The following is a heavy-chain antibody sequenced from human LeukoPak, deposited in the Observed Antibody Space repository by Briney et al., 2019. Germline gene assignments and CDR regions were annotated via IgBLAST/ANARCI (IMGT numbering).Heavy chain of an antibody. V-gene: IGHV3-49*04. CDR3: TRIHYYDSSGYYSGIDY. CDR2: IRSKAYGWTK. Sequence: GGSLRLSCTASGFTFGDYAMSWVRQAPGKGLEWVGFIRSKAYGWTKEYAASVKGRFNISRDDSKSIAYLQMNSLKTEDTAVYYCTRIHYYDSSGYYSGIDYWGQGTLVTVSS. CDR1: GFTFGDYA. J-gene: IGHJ4*02. D-gene: IGHD3-22*01.